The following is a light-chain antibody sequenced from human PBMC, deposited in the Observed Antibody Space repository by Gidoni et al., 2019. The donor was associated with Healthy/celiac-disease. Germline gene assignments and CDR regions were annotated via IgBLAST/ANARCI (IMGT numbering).Light chain of an antibody. CDR2: QDS. Sequence: SYELTQPPSVSVSPGQTASITCSGDKLGDKYACWYQQKQGQSPVLVIYQDSKRPSGLPGRFSGSNSGNTATLTISGIQAKDEADYYCQAWDSSTAVFGTGTKVTVL. V-gene: IGLV3-1*01. J-gene: IGLJ1*01. CDR3: QAWDSSTAV. CDR1: KLGDKY.